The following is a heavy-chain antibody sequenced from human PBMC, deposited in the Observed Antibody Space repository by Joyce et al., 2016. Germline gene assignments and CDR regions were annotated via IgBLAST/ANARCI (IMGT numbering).Heavy chain of an antibody. Sequence: QLQLQASGPGLVKPPEALSLTCTVSGGSVSNSTYYWGWIRQPPGKGLEWIGNIYYSGNIDYNPSSKSRLTISVDTSKNQFSLKLSSVTAADTAVYYCATYRDFLSSPDAFDIWGQGTMVTVSS. V-gene: IGHV4-39*07. CDR3: ATYRDFLSSPDAFDI. J-gene: IGHJ3*02. CDR1: GGSVSNSTYY. CDR2: IYYSGNI. D-gene: IGHD3-3*01.